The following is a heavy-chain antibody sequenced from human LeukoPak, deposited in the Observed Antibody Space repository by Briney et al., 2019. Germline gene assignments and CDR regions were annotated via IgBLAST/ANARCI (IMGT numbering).Heavy chain of an antibody. J-gene: IGHJ4*02. CDR2: ISYDGSNK. CDR3: ARDPRGGGDCYFDY. D-gene: IGHD2-21*02. V-gene: IGHV3-30*04. CDR1: GFTFSSYA. Sequence: GGSLGLSCAASGFTFSSYAMHWVRQAPGKGLEWVAVISYDGSNKYYADSVKGRFTISRDNSKNTLYLQMNSLRAEDTAVYYCARDPRGGGDCYFDYWGQGTLVTVSS.